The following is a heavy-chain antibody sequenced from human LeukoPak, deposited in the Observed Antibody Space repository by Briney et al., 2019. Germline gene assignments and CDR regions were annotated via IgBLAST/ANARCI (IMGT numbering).Heavy chain of an antibody. J-gene: IGHJ4*02. D-gene: IGHD3-22*01. CDR1: GFTFDDYA. Sequence: GGSLRLSCTVSGFTFDDYAMHWVRHTPGKGLEWVAGITWNRDNIGYGDSVKGRFTISRDNAKNSLYLQMNSLRAEDTAVYYCAINYYDSIAYYFDYWGQGTLVTVSS. CDR2: ITWNRDNI. V-gene: IGHV3-9*01. CDR3: AINYYDSIAYYFDY.